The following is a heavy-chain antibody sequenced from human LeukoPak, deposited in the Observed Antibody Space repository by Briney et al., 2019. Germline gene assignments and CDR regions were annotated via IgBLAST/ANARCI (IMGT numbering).Heavy chain of an antibody. Sequence: GGSLRLSCAASGFTFSSYSMNWVRQAPGKGLEWVASISSSSSYIYYADSVKGRFTISRDNAKNSLYLQMNSLRAEDTAVYYCARSIAVAGTLTGGYWGQGTLVTVSS. CDR2: ISSSSSYI. V-gene: IGHV3-21*01. J-gene: IGHJ4*02. CDR1: GFTFSSYS. CDR3: ARSIAVAGTLTGGY. D-gene: IGHD6-19*01.